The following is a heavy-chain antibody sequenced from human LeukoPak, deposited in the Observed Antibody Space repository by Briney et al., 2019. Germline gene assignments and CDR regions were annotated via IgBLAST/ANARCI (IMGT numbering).Heavy chain of an antibody. V-gene: IGHV4-59*08. Sequence: SETLSLTYSVSGGSISGYCWSWIRQPPGKGLEWTGYIYYSGTTIYNPSLKSRLTISLDTSKNQFSLNLSSVTAADTAVYYCARGRMVRGVIIVDYWGQGTLVTVSS. J-gene: IGHJ4*02. D-gene: IGHD3-10*01. CDR2: IYYSGTT. CDR1: GGSISGYC. CDR3: ARGRMVRGVIIVDY.